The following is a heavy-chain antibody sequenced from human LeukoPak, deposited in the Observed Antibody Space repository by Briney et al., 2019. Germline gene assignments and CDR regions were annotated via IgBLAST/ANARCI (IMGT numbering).Heavy chain of an antibody. J-gene: IGHJ5*02. CDR3: ARDSLYYGSGSYLGFDP. CDR2: ISGYNGNT. Sequence: GAAVKVSCKASRYTFTRYGISWVRQAPGQGLEGMGWISGYNGNTNYAEKLQGRVIMTTDTYTRTVYMVLRSLRSDETAVYYCARDSLYYGSGSYLGFDPWGQGTLVTVSS. V-gene: IGHV1-18*01. CDR1: RYTFTRYG. D-gene: IGHD3-10*01.